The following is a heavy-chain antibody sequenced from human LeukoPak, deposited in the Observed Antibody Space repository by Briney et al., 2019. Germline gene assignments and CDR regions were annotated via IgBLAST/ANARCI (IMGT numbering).Heavy chain of an antibody. CDR3: AKNSYDLWSALDY. J-gene: IGHJ4*02. D-gene: IGHD3-3*01. CDR1: GFTLSTSA. CDR2: ISASGGGT. V-gene: IGHV3-23*01. Sequence: TGGSLRLSCAASGFTLSTSAMTWVRQGPGKWLEWVSTISASGGGTYYADSVKGRFSISRGDSENTLYLQMNSLRAEDTAVYYCAKNSYDLWSALDYWGQGTLVTVPS.